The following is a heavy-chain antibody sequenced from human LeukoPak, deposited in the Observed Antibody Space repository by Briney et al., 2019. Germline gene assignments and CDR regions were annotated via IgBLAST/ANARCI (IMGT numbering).Heavy chain of an antibody. CDR3: ASTPLGSGSYYGFRDY. J-gene: IGHJ4*02. D-gene: IGHD3-10*01. Sequence: ASVKVSCKASGYTFTSYGISWVRQAPGQGLEWMGWISAYNGNTNYAQKLQGRVTMTTDTSTSTAYMELRSLRSDDTAVYYCASTPLGSGSYYGFRDYWGQGILVTVSS. CDR2: ISAYNGNT. V-gene: IGHV1-18*01. CDR1: GYTFTSYG.